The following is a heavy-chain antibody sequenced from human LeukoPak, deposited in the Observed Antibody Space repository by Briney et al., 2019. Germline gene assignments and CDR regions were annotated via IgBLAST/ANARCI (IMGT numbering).Heavy chain of an antibody. J-gene: IGHJ1*01. CDR2: INYSGRT. CDR3: ASRRYYDGSGYLE. Sequence: SETLSLTCSASGDSVSRSDSYWDRKPPPPGKGREWIGSINYSGRTYYSPSLKSRVTMSVDPSNTQFSLNLRSVTAADTAVYYCASRRYYDGSGYLEWGQGTLLSASS. CDR1: GDSVSRSDSY. D-gene: IGHD3-22*01. V-gene: IGHV4-39*01.